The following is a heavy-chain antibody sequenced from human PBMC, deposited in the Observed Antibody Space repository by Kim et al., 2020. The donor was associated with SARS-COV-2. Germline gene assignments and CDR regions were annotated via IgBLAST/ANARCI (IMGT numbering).Heavy chain of an antibody. CDR2: IYTGGST. Sequence: SETLSLTCTVSGGSISSGTYYWSWIRQPAGKGLEWIGRIYTGGSTNYNPSLKSRVTISIDKSKSQFSLELTSVTAADTAVYYCARDPGGSVRDKFDPWGQGTLVTVSS. CDR3: ARDPGGSVRDKFDP. J-gene: IGHJ5*02. D-gene: IGHD2-8*01. CDR1: GGSISSGTYY. V-gene: IGHV4-61*02.